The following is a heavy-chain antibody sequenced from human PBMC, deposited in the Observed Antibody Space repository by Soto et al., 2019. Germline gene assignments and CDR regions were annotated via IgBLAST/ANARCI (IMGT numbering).Heavy chain of an antibody. Sequence: SVKVSCKASGFTFTSSAVQWVRQARGQRLEWMGWIVVGSGNTNYAQKFQERVTITRDMSTSTAYMELSSLRSEDTAVYYCAAATGGYYYGMDVWGQGTTVTVSS. D-gene: IGHD3-10*01. V-gene: IGHV1-58*01. CDR3: AAATGGYYYGMDV. CDR1: GFTFTSSA. J-gene: IGHJ6*02. CDR2: IVVGSGNT.